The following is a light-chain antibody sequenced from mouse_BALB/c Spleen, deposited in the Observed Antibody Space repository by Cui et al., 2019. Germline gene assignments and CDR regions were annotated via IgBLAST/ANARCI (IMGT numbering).Light chain of an antibody. Sequence: QIVLTQSPARMSASPGEKVTMTCSASSSVSYMYWYQQRPISSPNPWIYLTSNLASGVPARFSGSGSATSYSLTICSMEAEDASTYYCQQCSSNPLTFGAGTKLELK. J-gene: IGKJ5*01. CDR2: LTS. CDR1: SSVSY. CDR3: QQCSSNPLT. V-gene: IGKV4-68*01.